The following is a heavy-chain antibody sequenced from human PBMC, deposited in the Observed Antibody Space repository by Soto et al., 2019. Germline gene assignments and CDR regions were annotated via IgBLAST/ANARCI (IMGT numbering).Heavy chain of an antibody. V-gene: IGHV3-9*01. D-gene: IGHD6-13*01. J-gene: IGHJ3*02. Sequence: ESGGGLVQPGRSLRLSCAASGFTFDDYAMHWVRQAPGKGLEWVSGISWNSGSIGYADSVKGRFTISRDNAKNSLYLQMNSLRAEDTALYYCAKDRGSSSWDDAFDIWGQGTMVTVSS. CDR1: GFTFDDYA. CDR2: ISWNSGSI. CDR3: AKDRGSSSWDDAFDI.